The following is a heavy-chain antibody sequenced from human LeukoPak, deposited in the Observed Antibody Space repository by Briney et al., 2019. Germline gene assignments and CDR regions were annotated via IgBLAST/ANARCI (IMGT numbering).Heavy chain of an antibody. CDR3: ARRVASANDAFDI. CDR2: ISSSSSYI. D-gene: IGHD6-13*01. J-gene: IGHJ3*02. Sequence: GGSLRLSCAASGFTFNNYYLNWVRQAPGKGLEWVSSISSSSSYIYYADSVRGRFTISRDNAKNSLYLLMNSLRAEDTAVYYCARRVASANDAFDIWGQGTMVTVSS. V-gene: IGHV3-21*01. CDR1: GFTFNNYY.